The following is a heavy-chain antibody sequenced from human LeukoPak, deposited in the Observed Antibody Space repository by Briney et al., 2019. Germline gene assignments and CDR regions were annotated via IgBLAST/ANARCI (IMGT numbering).Heavy chain of an antibody. CDR3: ARGRWYPIN. D-gene: IGHD3-16*01. V-gene: IGHV4-59*05. CDR1: GFTFSTYA. Sequence: GSLRLSCAASGFTFSTYAMSWVRQAPGQGLEWIGSIYYSGSTYYNPSLKSRVTISVDTSKNQFSLKLSSVTAADTAVYYCARGRWYPINWGQGTLVTVSS. J-gene: IGHJ4*02. CDR2: IYYSGST.